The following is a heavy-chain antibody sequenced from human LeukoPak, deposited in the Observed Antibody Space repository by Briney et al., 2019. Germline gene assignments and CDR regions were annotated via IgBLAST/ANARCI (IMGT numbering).Heavy chain of an antibody. CDR1: GFTFSSYA. D-gene: IGHD5-12*01. Sequence: PGRSLRLSCAASGFTFSSYAMHWVRQAPGKGLEWVAVISYDGSNKHYADSVKGRFTISRDNSKNTLYLQMNSLRAEDTAVYYCASLGGYGYGNYWGQGTLVTVSS. V-gene: IGHV3-30-3*01. CDR2: ISYDGSNK. CDR3: ASLGGYGYGNY. J-gene: IGHJ4*02.